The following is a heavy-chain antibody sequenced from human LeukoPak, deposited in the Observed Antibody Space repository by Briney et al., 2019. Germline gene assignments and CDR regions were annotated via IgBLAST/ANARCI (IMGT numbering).Heavy chain of an antibody. D-gene: IGHD3-9*01. CDR2: INAGNGNT. Sequence: ASVKVSFKASGYTFTIYAMHWVRQAPGQRRERMGWINAGNGNTKYSQKFQGRVTITRDTSASTAYMELGSLRSEDTAVYYCAREARDFDWLLFDLWGRGTLVTVSS. CDR3: AREARDFDWLLFDL. J-gene: IGHJ2*01. V-gene: IGHV1-3*01. CDR1: GYTFTIYA.